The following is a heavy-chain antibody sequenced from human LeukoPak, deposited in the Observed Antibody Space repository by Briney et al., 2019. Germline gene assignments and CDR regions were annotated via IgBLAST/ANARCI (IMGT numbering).Heavy chain of an antibody. J-gene: IGHJ5*02. CDR3: AREGHCSSTVCYDPYNWFDP. V-gene: IGHV1-18*01. D-gene: IGHD2-2*01. Sequence: ASVKVSCKASGYTFTSFGISWVRQAPGQGLKWMGWISGYTVNTNYAQKLQGTVTMTTDTSTSPAYMELRSLRSDDTAVYYCAREGHCSSTVCYDPYNWFDPWGQGTLVTVSS. CDR1: GYTFTSFG. CDR2: ISGYTVNT.